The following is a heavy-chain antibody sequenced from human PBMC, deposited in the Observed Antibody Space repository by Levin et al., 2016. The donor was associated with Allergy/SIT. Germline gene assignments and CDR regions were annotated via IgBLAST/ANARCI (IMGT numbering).Heavy chain of an antibody. Sequence: ASVKVSCKASGGTFSSYAISWVRQAPGQGLEWMGRIIPILGIANYAQKFQGRVTITADKSTSTAYMELSSLRSEDTAVYYCASSSADTGTPRWLLISYFDYWGQGTLVTVSS. CDR2: IIPILGIA. CDR1: GGTFSSYA. V-gene: IGHV1-69*04. D-gene: IGHD5-24*01. CDR3: ASSSADTGTPRWLLISYFDY. J-gene: IGHJ4*02.